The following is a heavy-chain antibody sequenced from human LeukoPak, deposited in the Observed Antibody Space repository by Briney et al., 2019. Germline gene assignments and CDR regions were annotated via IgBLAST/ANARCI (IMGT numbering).Heavy chain of an antibody. D-gene: IGHD4-23*01. Sequence: PSETRSLTCAVYGGSFSGYYWSWIRQPAGKGREWTGEINHSGSTNYNPSLKSRVPISVDTSKNQFSLKLSSVTAADTAVYYCARRPLISGGKRSFPDYWGKETLVTVSS. CDR2: INHSGST. J-gene: IGHJ4*02. CDR1: GGSFSGYY. CDR3: ARRPLISGGKRSFPDY. V-gene: IGHV4-34*01.